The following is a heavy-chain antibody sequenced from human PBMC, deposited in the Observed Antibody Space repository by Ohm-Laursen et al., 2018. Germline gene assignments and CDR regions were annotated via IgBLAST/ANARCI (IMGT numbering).Heavy chain of an antibody. D-gene: IGHD5-18*01. V-gene: IGHV3-11*01. CDR2: ISSSGNTI. CDR1: GFTFSDYY. CDR3: GCGDSSGYQDY. Sequence: SLRLSCAASGFTFSDYYMSWIRQAPEKGLEWVSNISSSGNTIYYGDSVKGRFTISRDNSKTSLYLQMNSLRAEDTAVYYCGCGDSSGYQDYWGQGTLVTVSS. J-gene: IGHJ4*02.